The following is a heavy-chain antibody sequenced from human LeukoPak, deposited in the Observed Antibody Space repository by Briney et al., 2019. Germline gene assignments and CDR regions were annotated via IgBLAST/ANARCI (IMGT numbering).Heavy chain of an antibody. D-gene: IGHD1-26*01. J-gene: IGHJ6*02. Sequence: GESLKISCKGSGYTFTSYWIVWVRQMPGKGLEWMGIIYPGDSDTRYSPSFQGQVTISVDKSTSTAYLQWSSLKAADTAMYYCARRGPATNYYYHAMDVWGQGTTVTVSS. CDR1: GYTFTSYW. CDR3: ARRGPATNYYYHAMDV. V-gene: IGHV5-51*01. CDR2: IYPGDSDT.